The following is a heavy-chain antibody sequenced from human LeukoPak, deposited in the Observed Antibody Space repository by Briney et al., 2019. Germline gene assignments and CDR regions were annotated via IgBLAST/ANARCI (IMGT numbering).Heavy chain of an antibody. Sequence: PGGSLRLSCAASGFTFCSYAMSWVRGAPGEGVGWVLAITGSGGSTYYADSVKGGFTIPRENSKNTLYLQMNSLRAEDTAVYYCAKRSYYFDYWGGGTLVTVSS. J-gene: IGHJ4*02. CDR3: AKRSYYFDY. CDR2: ITGSGGST. CDR1: GFTFCSYA. V-gene: IGHV3-23*01.